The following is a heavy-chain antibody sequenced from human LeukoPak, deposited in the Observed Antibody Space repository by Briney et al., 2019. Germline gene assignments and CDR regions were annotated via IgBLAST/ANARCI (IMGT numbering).Heavy chain of an antibody. J-gene: IGHJ6*04. V-gene: IGHV3-33*01. Sequence: GRSLRLSCAASGFTFSSYGMHWVRQAPGKGLEWVAVIWYDGSNKYYADSVKGRFTISRDNSKNTLYLQMNSLRAEDTAVYYCARVGDYDSSGYPGMDVWGKGTTVTASS. CDR1: GFTFSSYG. D-gene: IGHD3-22*01. CDR2: IWYDGSNK. CDR3: ARVGDYDSSGYPGMDV.